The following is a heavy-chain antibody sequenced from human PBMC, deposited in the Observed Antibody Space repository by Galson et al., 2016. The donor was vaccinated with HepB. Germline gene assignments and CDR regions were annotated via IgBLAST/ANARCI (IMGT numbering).Heavy chain of an antibody. CDR1: GYSFSTYW. CDR2: IYPGDSDT. D-gene: IGHD2-2*01. J-gene: IGHJ3*02. Sequence: QSGAEVKKPGESLKISCKGSGYSFSTYWIGWVRQTPGKGLEWMGIIYPGDSDTRYSPSFQGQVTISADKSIGTAYLQWSSLKASDTAMYYCARPRVDCSSTNCYLTFVNGSQGTMVTVSS. CDR3: ARPRVDCSSTNCYLTFVN. V-gene: IGHV5-51*01.